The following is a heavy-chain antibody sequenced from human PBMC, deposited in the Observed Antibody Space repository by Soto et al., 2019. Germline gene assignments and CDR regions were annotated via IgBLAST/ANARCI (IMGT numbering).Heavy chain of an antibody. Sequence: QLQLQESGPGLVKPSETLSLTCTVSGGSISSSSYYWGWIRQPPGKGLEWIGSIYYSGSTYYNPSLKSRVTISVDTSKNQFSLKLSSVTAADTAVYYCARFQRWANPRPNMVRGSSPRTESSYYFDYWGQGTLVTVSS. D-gene: IGHD3-10*01. J-gene: IGHJ4*02. V-gene: IGHV4-39*01. CDR3: ARFQRWANPRPNMVRGSSPRTESSYYFDY. CDR2: IYYSGST. CDR1: GGSISSSSYY.